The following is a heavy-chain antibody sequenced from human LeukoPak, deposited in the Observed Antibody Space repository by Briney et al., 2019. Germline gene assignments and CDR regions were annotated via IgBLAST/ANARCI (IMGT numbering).Heavy chain of an antibody. CDR2: IKQDGSEK. J-gene: IGHJ4*02. Sequence: GGSLRLSCVVSGFRIRSNSMSWVRQAPGKGLEWVANIKQDGSEKYYVDSVKGRFTISRDNAKNSLYLQMNSLRAEDTAVYYCARVPGPFDYWGQGTLVTVSS. CDR1: GFRIRSNS. CDR3: ARVPGPFDY. V-gene: IGHV3-7*01.